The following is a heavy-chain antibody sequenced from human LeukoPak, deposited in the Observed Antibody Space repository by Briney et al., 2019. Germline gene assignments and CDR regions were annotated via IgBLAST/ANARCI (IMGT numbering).Heavy chain of an antibody. J-gene: IGHJ4*02. CDR3: AKDGFCRSTSCLKPLYYFDY. CDR1: GFTFSSNA. CDR2: FSGSGVGI. Sequence: GGPLRLSCAASGFTFSSNAMSWVRQAPGEGLEWVSGFSGSGVGIYYADSVKGRFTISRDNSKNTLYLEMNSLRVEDTAVYYCAKDGFCRSTSCLKPLYYFDYWGQGTLVTVSS. D-gene: IGHD2-2*01. V-gene: IGHV3-23*01.